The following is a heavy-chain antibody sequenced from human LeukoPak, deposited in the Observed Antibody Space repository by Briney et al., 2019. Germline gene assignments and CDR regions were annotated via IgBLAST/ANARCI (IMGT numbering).Heavy chain of an antibody. CDR3: ARLWKRIAVAGRVDY. D-gene: IGHD6-19*01. Sequence: GASLKISCKGSGYRFTSYWIGWVRQLPGKGLEWMGVIYPGDSDTRYSPSFQSQVTILADKSISTAYLQWSSLKASDTAMYYCARLWKRIAVAGRVDYWGQGTLVTGSS. J-gene: IGHJ4*02. CDR1: GYRFTSYW. CDR2: IYPGDSDT. V-gene: IGHV5-51*01.